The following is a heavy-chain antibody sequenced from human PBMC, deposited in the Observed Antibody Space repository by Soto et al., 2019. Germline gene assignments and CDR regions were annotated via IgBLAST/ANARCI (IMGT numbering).Heavy chain of an antibody. CDR1: GFTFSSYA. CDR2: ISGSGGST. V-gene: IGHV3-23*01. Sequence: EVQLLESGGGLVQPGGSLRLSCAASGFTFSSYAMSWVRQAPGKGLEWVSAISGSGGSTYYADSVKGRFTISRDNSKNTLYLQMNSLRAEDTAVYYCAPRVDFWSGPRGTYHFDYWGQGTLVTVSS. D-gene: IGHD3-3*01. J-gene: IGHJ4*02. CDR3: APRVDFWSGPRGTYHFDY.